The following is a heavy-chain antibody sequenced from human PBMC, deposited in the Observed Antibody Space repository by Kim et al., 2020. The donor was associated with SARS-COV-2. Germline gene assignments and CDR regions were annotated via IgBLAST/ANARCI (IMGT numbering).Heavy chain of an antibody. CDR3: ARTLKTTVYLFGADYFDY. Sequence: SETLSLTCAVYGGSFSGYYWSWIRQPPGKGLEWIGEINHSGSTNYNPSLKSRVTISVDTSKNQFSLKLSSVTAADTAVYYCARTLKTTVYLFGADYFDYWGQGTLVTVSS. CDR1: GGSFSGYY. J-gene: IGHJ4*02. V-gene: IGHV4-34*01. CDR2: INHSGST. D-gene: IGHD4-17*01.